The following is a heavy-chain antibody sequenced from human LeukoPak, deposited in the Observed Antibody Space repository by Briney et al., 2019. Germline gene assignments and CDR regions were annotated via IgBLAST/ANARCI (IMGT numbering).Heavy chain of an antibody. D-gene: IGHD5-12*01. V-gene: IGHV5-10-1*01. Sequence: GESLRISCKCSGYSFPSYWITWVRQMPGKCLEWMGRTDPSDSYTNYSPSFQGHVTISADKSISTAYLQWSSLKASDTAMYYCARSYSGYDYLDYWGQGTLVTVSS. J-gene: IGHJ4*02. CDR1: GYSFPSYW. CDR3: ARSYSGYDYLDY. CDR2: TDPSDSYT.